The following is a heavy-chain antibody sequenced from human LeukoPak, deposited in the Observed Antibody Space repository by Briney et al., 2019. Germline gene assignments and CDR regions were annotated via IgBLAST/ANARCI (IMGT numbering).Heavy chain of an antibody. CDR1: GYTFTSYG. V-gene: IGHV1-18*01. D-gene: IGHD7-27*01. Sequence: GASVKVSCKASGYTFTSYGISWVRQTPGQGLEWMGWISAYNGNTNYAQKLQGRVTMTTDTSTSTAYMELRSLRSDDTAVYYCARFGPLAGRSRNHYYYYYYMDVWGKGTTVTVSS. CDR3: ARFGPLAGRSRNHYYYYYYMDV. J-gene: IGHJ6*03. CDR2: ISAYNGNT.